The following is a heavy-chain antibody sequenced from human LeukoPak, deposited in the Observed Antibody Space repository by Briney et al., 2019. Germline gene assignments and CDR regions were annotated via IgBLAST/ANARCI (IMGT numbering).Heavy chain of an antibody. CDR1: GFTFSSYA. CDR2: ISGSGGST. Sequence: PGGSLRLSCAASGFTFSSYAMSWVRQAPGKGLEWVSAISGSGGSTYYADSVKGRFTISRDNSKNTLYLQMNSLRAEDTAVYYCAKDGPVHYDFWSGYRSDYMDVWGKGTTVTVSS. D-gene: IGHD3-3*01. V-gene: IGHV3-23*01. J-gene: IGHJ6*03. CDR3: AKDGPVHYDFWSGYRSDYMDV.